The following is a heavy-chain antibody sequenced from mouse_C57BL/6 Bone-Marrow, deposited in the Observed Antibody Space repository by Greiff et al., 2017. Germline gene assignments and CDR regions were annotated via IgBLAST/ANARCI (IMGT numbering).Heavy chain of an antibody. CDR2: INPSSGYT. CDR3: ATKPPYYYGSSYVDAMDY. CDR1: GYTFTSYW. V-gene: IGHV1-7*01. Sequence: QVQLQQSGAELAKPGASVKLSCKASGYTFTSYWMHWVKQRPGQGLEWIGYINPSSGYTKYNQKFKDKATLTADKSSSTAYMQLSSLTYEESAVYYCATKPPYYYGSSYVDAMDYWGQGTSVTVSS. D-gene: IGHD1-1*01. J-gene: IGHJ4*01.